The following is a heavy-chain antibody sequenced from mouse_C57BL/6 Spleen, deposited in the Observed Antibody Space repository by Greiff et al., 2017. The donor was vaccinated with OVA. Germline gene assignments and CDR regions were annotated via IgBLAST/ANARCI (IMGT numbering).Heavy chain of an antibody. CDR2: IDPSDSYT. CDR3: ARAGTDVDY. CDR1: GYTFTSYW. V-gene: IGHV1-50*01. Sequence: VQLQQPGAELVKPGASVKLSCKASGYTFTSYWMQWVKQRPGQGLEWIGEIDPSDSYTNYNQKFKGKATLTVDTSSSTAYMQLSSLTSEDSAVYYCARAGTDVDYWGQGTTLTVSS. J-gene: IGHJ2*01. D-gene: IGHD4-1*01.